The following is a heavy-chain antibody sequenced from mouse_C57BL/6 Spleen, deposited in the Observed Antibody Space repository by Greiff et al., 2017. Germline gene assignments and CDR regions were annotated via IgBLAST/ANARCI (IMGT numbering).Heavy chain of an antibody. J-gene: IGHJ2*01. V-gene: IGHV1-42*01. CDR1: GYSFTGYY. CDR3: ARRNYGSSWDY. D-gene: IGHD1-1*01. Sequence: EVQLQQSGPELVKPGASVKISCKASGYSFTGYYMNWVKQSPEKSLEWIGEINPSTGGTTYNQKFKAKATLTVDKSSSTAYMQLKSLTSEDSAVYYCARRNYGSSWDYWGQGTTLTVSS. CDR2: INPSTGGT.